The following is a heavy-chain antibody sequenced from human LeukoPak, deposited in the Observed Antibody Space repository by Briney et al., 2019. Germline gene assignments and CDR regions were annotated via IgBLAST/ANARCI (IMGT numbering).Heavy chain of an antibody. J-gene: IGHJ5*02. D-gene: IGHD6-19*01. CDR3: ARGGGAVALNNWCDP. Sequence: ASVKVSCKASGYTFTSYDINWVRQATGQGLEWMGWMNPNSGNTGYAQKFQGRVTMTRNTSISTAYMELSSLRSENTAVYYCARGGGAVALNNWCDPWGQGTLVTVSS. CDR1: GYTFTSYD. V-gene: IGHV1-8*01. CDR2: MNPNSGNT.